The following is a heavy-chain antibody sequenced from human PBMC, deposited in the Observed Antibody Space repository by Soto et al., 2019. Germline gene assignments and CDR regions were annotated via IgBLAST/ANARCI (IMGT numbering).Heavy chain of an antibody. Sequence: SLRLSCAVSGFTFTDYGFHWVRQAPDKGLEWVAVVLYSGYTKYYADSVEGRFTISGDNSKNMMFLQMNSLRADDTAIYYCAKDRQPDGIWTFDYWGQGTLVTVSS. CDR2: VLYSGYTK. D-gene: IGHD3-9*01. CDR1: GFTFTDYG. CDR3: AKDRQPDGIWTFDY. V-gene: IGHV3-30*04. J-gene: IGHJ4*02.